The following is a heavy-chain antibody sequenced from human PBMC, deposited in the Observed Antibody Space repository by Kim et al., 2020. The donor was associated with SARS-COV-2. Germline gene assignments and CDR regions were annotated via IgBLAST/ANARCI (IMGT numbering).Heavy chain of an antibody. J-gene: IGHJ5*02. Sequence: YEPKVQGRVTLTEDTSTDTAYMELSSLRSEDTAVYYCATLRLWFRESLDPWGQGTLVTVSS. V-gene: IGHV1-24*01. CDR3: ATLRLWFRESLDP. D-gene: IGHD3-10*01.